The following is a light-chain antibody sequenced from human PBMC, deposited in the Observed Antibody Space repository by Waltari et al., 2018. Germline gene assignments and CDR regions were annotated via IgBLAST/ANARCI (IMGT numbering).Light chain of an antibody. J-gene: IGLJ3*02. Sequence: SALTQPRSVSGSPGQSVTISCTGTTSDVGGYNYVAWYQHHPGKVPKLMIFDVTPLPSGVPDRFSGFMYANTASLTISRLQAVDEADSYFFSFAGTYSWVFGGVTKVTVL. CDR2: DVT. V-gene: IGLV2-11*01. CDR1: TSDVGGYNY. CDR3: FSFAGTYSWV.